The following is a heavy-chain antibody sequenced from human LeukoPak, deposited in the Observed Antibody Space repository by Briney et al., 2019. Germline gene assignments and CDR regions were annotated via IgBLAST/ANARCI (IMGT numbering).Heavy chain of an antibody. V-gene: IGHV1-69*04. CDR3: ARDAGEWQPHPFAEYFQH. CDR1: GGTFSSYA. CDR2: IIPILGIA. J-gene: IGHJ1*01. D-gene: IGHD1-26*01. Sequence: GASVRVSCKASGGTFSSYAISWVRQAPGQGLEWMGRIIPILGIANYAQEFQGRVTITADKSTSTAYMELSSLRSEDTAVYYCARDAGEWQPHPFAEYFQHWGQGTLVTVSS.